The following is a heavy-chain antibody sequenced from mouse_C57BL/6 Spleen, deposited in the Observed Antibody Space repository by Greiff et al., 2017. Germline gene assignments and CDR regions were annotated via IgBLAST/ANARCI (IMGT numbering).Heavy chain of an antibody. CDR2: INPNNGGT. V-gene: IGHV1-26*01. J-gene: IGHJ2*01. Sequence: VQLQQSGPELVKPGASVKISCKASGYTFTDYYMNWVKQSHGKSLEWIGDINPNNGGTSYNQKFKGKATLTVDKSSSTAYMELRSLTSEDSAVYYCAREVGENYWGQGTTLTVSS. CDR1: GYTFTDYY. D-gene: IGHD1-1*02. CDR3: AREVGENY.